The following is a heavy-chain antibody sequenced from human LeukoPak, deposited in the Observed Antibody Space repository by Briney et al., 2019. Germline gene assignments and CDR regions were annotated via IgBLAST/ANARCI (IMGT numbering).Heavy chain of an antibody. CDR2: FDPEDGET. D-gene: IGHD5-12*01. Sequence: ASVKVSCKASGYTLTELSMHWVRQAPGKGLEWMGGFDPEDGETIYAQKFQGRVTMTEDTSTDTAYMELSSLRSEDTAVYYCATGKGWDIVATIGLDWGQGTLVTVSS. CDR1: GYTLTELS. V-gene: IGHV1-24*01. CDR3: ATGKGWDIVATIGLD. J-gene: IGHJ4*02.